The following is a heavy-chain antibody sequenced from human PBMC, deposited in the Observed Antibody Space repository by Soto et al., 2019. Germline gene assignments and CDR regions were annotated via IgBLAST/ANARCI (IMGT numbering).Heavy chain of an antibody. CDR1: GFTFSDYY. CDR2: ISSSESTI. V-gene: IGHV3-11*01. J-gene: IGHJ4*02. D-gene: IGHD6-19*01. CDR3: ARDYTAVAATLGY. Sequence: QVQLVESGGGLVKPGGSLRLSCAASGFTFSDYYMSWIRQAPGKGLEWLSYISSSESTIYYADSVRGRFTISGDNAKNSLYLQMNSLRAEDTAVYYCARDYTAVAATLGYWGQGTLVTVSS.